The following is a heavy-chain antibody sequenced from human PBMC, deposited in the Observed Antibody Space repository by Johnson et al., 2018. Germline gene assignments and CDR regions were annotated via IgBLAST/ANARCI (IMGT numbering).Heavy chain of an antibody. Sequence: QVQLVESGGGVVQPGRSLRLSCEASGFTFSNFPIHWVRQAPGKGLEWVAVISYDGSNKYYADSVQGRFTISRDNSKKNLYLQMTSLRAEDTAVYYCAREESSYYMDVWGKGTTVTVSS. CDR3: AREESSYYMDV. V-gene: IGHV3-30-3*01. CDR2: ISYDGSNK. J-gene: IGHJ6*03. CDR1: GFTFSNFP.